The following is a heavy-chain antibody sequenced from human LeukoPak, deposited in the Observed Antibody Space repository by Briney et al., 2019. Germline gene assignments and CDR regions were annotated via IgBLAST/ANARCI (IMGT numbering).Heavy chain of an antibody. Sequence: PSETMSLTCSVSGGPISRYYWSWVRQPAGKGLEWIGRSYIGGNTNYNPSLKSRVTVSIDTSKNQLSLKVTPVTAADTAVYYCAREGEIPYSYYYMDVWGKGTTVTVSS. D-gene: IGHD2-2*01. CDR1: GGPISRYY. V-gene: IGHV4-4*07. CDR3: AREGEIPYSYYYMDV. CDR2: SYIGGNT. J-gene: IGHJ6*03.